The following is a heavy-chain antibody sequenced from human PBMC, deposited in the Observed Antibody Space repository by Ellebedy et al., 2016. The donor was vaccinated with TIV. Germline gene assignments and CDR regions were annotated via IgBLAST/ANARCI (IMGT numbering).Heavy chain of an antibody. CDR2: IYPGDSDT. D-gene: IGHD6-19*01. CDR3: ARGDRGSGWYWDK. J-gene: IGHJ4*02. CDR1: GYSFISYW. Sequence: GESLKISCKGSGYSFISYWIGWVRQMPGKVLEWMGYIYPGDSDTRYSPSFQGQVTISVDKSISTAYLQWSSLKASDTAIYYRARGDRGSGWYWDKWGQGTLVTVSS. V-gene: IGHV5-51*01.